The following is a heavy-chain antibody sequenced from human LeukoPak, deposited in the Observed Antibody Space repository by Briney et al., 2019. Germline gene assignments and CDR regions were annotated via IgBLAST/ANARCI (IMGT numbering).Heavy chain of an antibody. CDR2: ISAYNGNT. CDR3: ARIRDGYNDAYDL. J-gene: IGHJ3*01. CDR1: GYTFTSYG. D-gene: IGHD5-24*01. V-gene: IGHV1-18*01. Sequence: ASVKVSCKASGYTFTSYGISWVRQAPGQGLEWTGWISAYNGNTKYAQKVQGRVTMSTDTSTSTVYMELSSLRSEDTAIYYCARIRDGYNDAYDLWGQGTVVTVPS.